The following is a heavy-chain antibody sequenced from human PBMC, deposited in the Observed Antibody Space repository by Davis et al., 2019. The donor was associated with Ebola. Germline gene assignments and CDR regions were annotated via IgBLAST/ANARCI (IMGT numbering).Heavy chain of an antibody. V-gene: IGHV1-18*04. CDR3: ARGTTVTTDPHYYYMDV. CDR2: ITAHNGKT. D-gene: IGHD4-11*01. Sequence: ASVKVSCKAFGYTFTSYSISWVQQAPGQGLEWMGWITAHNGKTNYAQKVQGRVTMTTDTSTSTAYLDLRSLKSDDTAVYYCARGTTVTTDPHYYYMDVWGKGTTVTVSS. J-gene: IGHJ6*03. CDR1: GYTFTSYS.